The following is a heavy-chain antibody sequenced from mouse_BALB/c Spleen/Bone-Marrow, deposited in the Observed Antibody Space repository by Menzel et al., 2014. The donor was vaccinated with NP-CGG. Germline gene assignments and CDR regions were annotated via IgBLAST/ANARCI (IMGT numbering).Heavy chain of an antibody. CDR1: GFTFSSYG. D-gene: IGHD1-1*01. J-gene: IGHJ2*01. Sequence: EVHLVESGGGLVKPGGSLKLSCAASGFTFSSYGMSWVRQTPEKRLEWVATISGGGSYTYYPDSVKGRFTISRDNAKNNLYLQMSSLRSEDTALYYCARQYGSYFDYWGQGTTLTVSS. CDR2: ISGGGSYT. CDR3: ARQYGSYFDY. V-gene: IGHV5-9-2*01.